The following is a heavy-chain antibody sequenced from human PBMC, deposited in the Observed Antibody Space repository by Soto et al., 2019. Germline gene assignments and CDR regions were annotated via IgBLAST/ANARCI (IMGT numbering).Heavy chain of an antibody. CDR2: IFYSGTT. Sequence: QVQLQESGPGLVKPSQTLSLTCTVSGGSISSGGYFWSWIRQPPGKGLEGIGNIFYSGTTYYNPPLKSRVTISVDTSKNQFSLKLSSVTAADTAVYFCARGVLYWGQGTLVTVSS. CDR1: GGSISSGGYF. D-gene: IGHD1-1*01. J-gene: IGHJ4*02. CDR3: ARGVLY. V-gene: IGHV4-31*03.